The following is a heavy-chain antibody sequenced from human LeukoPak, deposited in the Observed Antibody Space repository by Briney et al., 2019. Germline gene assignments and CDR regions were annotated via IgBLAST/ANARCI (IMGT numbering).Heavy chain of an antibody. CDR3: AKDRASGWYAPMDY. J-gene: IGHJ4*02. CDR1: GFKFCDYD. D-gene: IGHD6-19*01. CDR2: ISGSAVRT. Sequence: GGSLRLSCAASGFKFCDYDMNWVRQAPGKGLDWVSSISGSAVRTSYAESVKGRFTISRDNSKNRLYLQMNSLTAEDTALYYCAKDRASGWYAPMDYWGQGTLVIVSS. V-gene: IGHV3-23*01.